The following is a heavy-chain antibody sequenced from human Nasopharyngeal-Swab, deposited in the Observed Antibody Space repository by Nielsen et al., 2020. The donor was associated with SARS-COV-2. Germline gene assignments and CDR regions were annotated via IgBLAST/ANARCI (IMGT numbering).Heavy chain of an antibody. CDR3: ARDRRIKGDAFDI. J-gene: IGHJ3*02. CDR1: GGSISSGGYY. D-gene: IGHD2-15*01. CDR2: IYYSGST. V-gene: IGHV4-31*03. Sequence: SETLSLTCTVSGGSISSGGYYWSWIRQHPGKGLEWIGYIYYSGSTYYNPSLKSRVTISVDTSKNQFSLKLSSVTAADTAVYYCARDRRIKGDAFDIWGQGTMATVSS.